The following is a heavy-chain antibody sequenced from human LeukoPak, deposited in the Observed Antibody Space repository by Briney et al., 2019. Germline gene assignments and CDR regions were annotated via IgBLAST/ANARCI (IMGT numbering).Heavy chain of an antibody. Sequence: SETLSLTCTVSGGSISSGDYYWNWIRQPPGKGLEWIGYIYYSGSTYYNPSLKSRVTISVDTSKNQFSLKLSPVTAADTAVYYCASRDSSGYPDYWGQGTLVTVSS. CDR3: ASRDSSGYPDY. CDR1: GGSISSGDYY. J-gene: IGHJ4*02. V-gene: IGHV4-30-4*01. D-gene: IGHD3-22*01. CDR2: IYYSGST.